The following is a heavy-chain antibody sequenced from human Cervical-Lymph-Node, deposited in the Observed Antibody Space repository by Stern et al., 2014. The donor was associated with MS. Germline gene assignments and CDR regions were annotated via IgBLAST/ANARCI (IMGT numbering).Heavy chain of an antibody. V-gene: IGHV1-69*01. J-gene: IGHJ4*02. CDR2: IIPIFGTA. D-gene: IGHD3-16*01. CDR1: GGTFSSYA. Sequence: QVQLVQSGAEVKKPGSSGKVSCKASGGTFSSYAISWVRQAPGQGLEWMGGIIPIFGTANSAQKFQGRVTITADESTSTAYMELSSLRSEDTAVYYCARAAMITFGGVSTSEDYWGQGTLVTVSS. CDR3: ARAAMITFGGVSTSEDY.